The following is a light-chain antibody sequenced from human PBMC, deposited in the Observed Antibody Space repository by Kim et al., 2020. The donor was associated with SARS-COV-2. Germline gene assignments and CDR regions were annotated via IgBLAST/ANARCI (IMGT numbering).Light chain of an antibody. CDR3: LQYDTFPYT. J-gene: IGKJ2*01. Sequence: SASVGDRVTTTCRPSQPILRWLAWFQQKPGQVPNLLIYMVSTLQTGVPSRFSGSLSGTEFSLTISGLQPDDFATYYCLQYDTFPYTFGQGPSWRS. V-gene: IGKV1-5*03. CDR2: MVS. CDR1: QPILRW.